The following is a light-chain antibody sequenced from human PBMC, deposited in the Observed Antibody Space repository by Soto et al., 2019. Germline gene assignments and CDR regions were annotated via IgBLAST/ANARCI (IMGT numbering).Light chain of an antibody. CDR1: SSNIGAGSD. Sequence: QSVLTQPPSVSGAPGQRVTISCTGSSSNIGAGSDVHWYQQLPGTVPKLLIFANINRPSGVPDRFSASKSGTSASLAITGLQADDDADYYCHSYDYSLSGYVFGTGTKVTVL. V-gene: IGLV1-40*01. CDR2: ANI. CDR3: HSYDYSLSGYV. J-gene: IGLJ1*01.